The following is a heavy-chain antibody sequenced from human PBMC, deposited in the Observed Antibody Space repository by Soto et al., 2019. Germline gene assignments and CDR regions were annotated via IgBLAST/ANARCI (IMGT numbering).Heavy chain of an antibody. Sequence: PRESLKISCKGSGYSFTSYWIGWVRQMPGKGLEWMGIIYPDDSDSRYSPSFQGQVTISADKSISTAYLQWSSLKASDTAMYYCARQTHYGSSAKRGFDVWGQGTMVTVSS. CDR3: ARQTHYGSSAKRGFDV. J-gene: IGHJ3*01. D-gene: IGHD3-22*01. CDR1: GYSFTSYW. V-gene: IGHV5-51*01. CDR2: IYPDDSDS.